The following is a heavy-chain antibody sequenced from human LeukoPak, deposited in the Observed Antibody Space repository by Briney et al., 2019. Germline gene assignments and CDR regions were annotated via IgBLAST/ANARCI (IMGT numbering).Heavy chain of an antibody. J-gene: IGHJ4*02. D-gene: IGHD3-10*01. V-gene: IGHV4-4*09. CDR2: IYTSGST. CDR3: ARGFYGSGSQFDY. Sequence: SETLSLTCTVSGGSFNSFFWSWIRQPPGKGLEWIGYIYTSGSTYYSPSLKSRVTISLDTSKNQFSLKLSSVTAADTAVYYCARGFYGSGSQFDYWGQGTLVTVSS. CDR1: GGSFNSFF.